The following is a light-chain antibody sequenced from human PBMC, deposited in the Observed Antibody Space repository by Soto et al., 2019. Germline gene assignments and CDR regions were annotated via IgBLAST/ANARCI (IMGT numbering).Light chain of an antibody. J-gene: IGKJ5*01. CDR2: AAS. CDR3: QQSYSTPRIN. Sequence: DIQMTQSTSYMSASVGDIVTINCRSSQNIFSYLSWYQHKPGKAPKLLIYAASSLQSGVPSRFSGSGSGTDFTLTIRSLQPEDFATYYCQQSYSTPRINCGKGKRREIK. CDR1: QNIFSY. V-gene: IGKV1-39*01.